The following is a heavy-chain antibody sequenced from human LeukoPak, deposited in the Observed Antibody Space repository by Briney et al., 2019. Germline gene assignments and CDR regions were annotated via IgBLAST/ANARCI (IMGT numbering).Heavy chain of an antibody. CDR1: GLTVSNND. CDR3: ARRTGYGYGLDC. Sequence: PGGSLRLSCAASGLTVSNNDVSWVRQAPGKGLEWVSVIDIRGDTYYAETVKGRFTISRDKSKNTVSPQMDSLRAEDTAVYFCARRTGYGYGLDCWGQGTLVTVSS. V-gene: IGHV3-53*01. D-gene: IGHD5-18*01. J-gene: IGHJ4*02. CDR2: IDIRGDT.